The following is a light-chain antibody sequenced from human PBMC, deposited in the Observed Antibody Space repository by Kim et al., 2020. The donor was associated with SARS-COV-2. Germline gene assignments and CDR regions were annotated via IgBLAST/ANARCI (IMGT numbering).Light chain of an antibody. V-gene: IGLV8-61*01. CDR3: VLYMGSGIWV. CDR2: STN. Sequence: GGTVTLTCGLRSGSVSTSYYPSWYQQTPGQAPRTLIYSTNTRSSGVPDRLSGSILGNKAALTITGAQADDESDYYCVLYMGSGIWVFGGGTQLTVL. CDR1: SGSVSTSYY. J-gene: IGLJ3*02.